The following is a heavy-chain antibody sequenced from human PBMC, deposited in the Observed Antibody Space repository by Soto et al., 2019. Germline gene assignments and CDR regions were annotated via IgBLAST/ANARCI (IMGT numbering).Heavy chain of an antibody. J-gene: IGHJ6*03. CDR2: IWYDGSKT. Sequence: QVQLVESGGGVVQPGRSLRLSCAASGFTFSSYGMHWVRQAPGKGLEWVAVIWYDGSKTYYADSVKGRLTISRDNSQNTLYLQMDSLRPEDTAMYYCARSYCSGGTCYYMDVWGKGTTVTVSS. D-gene: IGHD2-15*01. CDR3: ARSYCSGGTCYYMDV. V-gene: IGHV3-33*01. CDR1: GFTFSSYG.